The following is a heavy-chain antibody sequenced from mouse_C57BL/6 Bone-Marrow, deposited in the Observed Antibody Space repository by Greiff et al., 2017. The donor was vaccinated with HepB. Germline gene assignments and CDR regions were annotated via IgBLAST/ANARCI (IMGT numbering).Heavy chain of an antibody. CDR1: GYTFTSYW. D-gene: IGHD1-1*01. CDR2: IHPNSGST. Sequence: HVQLQQPGAELVKPGASVKLSCKASGYTFTSYWMHWVKQRPGQGLEWIGMIHPNSGSTNYNEKFKSKATLTVDKSSSTAYMQLSSLTSEDSAVYYCARRLLRYYAMDYWGQGTSVTVSS. J-gene: IGHJ4*01. V-gene: IGHV1-64*01. CDR3: ARRLLRYYAMDY.